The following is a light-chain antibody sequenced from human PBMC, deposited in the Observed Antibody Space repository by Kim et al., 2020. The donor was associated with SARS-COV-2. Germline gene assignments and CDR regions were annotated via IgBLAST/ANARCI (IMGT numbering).Light chain of an antibody. J-gene: IGLJ2*01. CDR1: SSDIGGYNY. CDR2: DVR. V-gene: IGLV2-14*01. CDR3: SSYTSSSTLV. Sequence: QSALTQPASVSGSPGQSITIYCTGTSSDIGGYNYVSWYQQHPGKAPKLMIYDVRKRPSGISNRFSGSKSGNTASLTISGLQAEDEADYYCSSYTSSSTLVFGGGTQLTVL.